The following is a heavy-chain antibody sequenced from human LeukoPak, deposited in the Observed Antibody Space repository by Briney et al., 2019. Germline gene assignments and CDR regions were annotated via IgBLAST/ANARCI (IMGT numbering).Heavy chain of an antibody. CDR1: GGSISSYY. CDR3: ARAGAYSSSGVFDY. J-gene: IGHJ4*02. CDR2: IDYSGST. V-gene: IGHV4-59*01. Sequence: SETLSLTCTVSGGSISSYYWSWIRQPPGKGLEWIGYIDYSGSTNYNPSLKSRVTISVDTSKNQFSLKLSSVTAADTAVYYCARAGAYSSSGVFDYWGQGTLVTVSS. D-gene: IGHD6-13*01.